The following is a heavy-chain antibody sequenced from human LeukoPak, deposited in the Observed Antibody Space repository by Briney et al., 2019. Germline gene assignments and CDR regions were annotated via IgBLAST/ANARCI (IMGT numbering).Heavy chain of an antibody. J-gene: IGHJ5*02. D-gene: IGHD5-12*01. CDR2: IYYGGST. CDR3: ARHVIYSGVYSYWFDP. CDR1: GGSITTYY. V-gene: IGHV4-59*08. Sequence: SETLSLTCTVSGGSITTYYWSWIRQPPGKGLEWIAFIYYGGSTNYNPSLKSRVAISLDTSKNQSSLRLTSVTAADTAVYYCARHVIYSGVYSYWFDPWGLGTLVTVSS.